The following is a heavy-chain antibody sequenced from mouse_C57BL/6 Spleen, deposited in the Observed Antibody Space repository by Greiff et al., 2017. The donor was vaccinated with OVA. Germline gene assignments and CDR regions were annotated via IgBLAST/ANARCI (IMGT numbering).Heavy chain of an antibody. D-gene: IGHD1-1*01. CDR2: ISYDGSN. CDR3: ARDSTTVVATDWYFDV. Sequence: DVKLQESGPGLVKPSQSLSLTCSVTGYSITSGYYWNWIRQFPGNKLEWMGYISYDGSNNYNPSLKNRIPITRDTSKNQFFLKLNSVTTEDTATYYCARDSTTVVATDWYFDVWGTGTTVTVSS. CDR1: GYSITSGYY. J-gene: IGHJ1*03. V-gene: IGHV3-6*01.